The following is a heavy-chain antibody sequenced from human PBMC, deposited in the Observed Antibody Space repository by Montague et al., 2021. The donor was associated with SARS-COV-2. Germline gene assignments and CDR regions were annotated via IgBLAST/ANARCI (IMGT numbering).Heavy chain of an antibody. CDR1: GASVSSINW. CDR3: ASHPAFQQLYS. V-gene: IGHV4-4*02. CDR2: IHHTGIT. Sequence: SETLSLTCAVSGASVSSINWWSWVRQPPGRVLECIADIHHTGITNFNPSLRSRVSISLDSSKNQFSLPRISVTAADTAIYYCASHPAFQQLYSWGQGTLVSVSS. J-gene: IGHJ4*02. D-gene: IGHD6-13*01.